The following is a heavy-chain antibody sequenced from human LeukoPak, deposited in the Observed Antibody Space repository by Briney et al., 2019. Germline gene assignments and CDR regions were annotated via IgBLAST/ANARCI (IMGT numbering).Heavy chain of an antibody. CDR2: INPNSGGT. J-gene: IGHJ4*02. D-gene: IGHD6-19*01. Sequence: ASVTVSFTASGYTFTSYYMHWVRQAPGQGLEWIGWINPNSGGTNYAQKFQGRVTMTRDTSISTAYMELSSLGSDDKAVDYCGRAMGRGWPVFLGFDYWGQGTLVTVSS. V-gene: IGHV1-2*02. CDR1: GYTFTSYY. CDR3: GRAMGRGWPVFLGFDY.